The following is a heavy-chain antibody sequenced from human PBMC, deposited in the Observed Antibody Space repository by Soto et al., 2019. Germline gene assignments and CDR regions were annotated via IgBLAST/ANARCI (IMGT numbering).Heavy chain of an antibody. Sequence: PSETLSLTCTVSGGSISSSSYYWGWIRQPPGKGLEWIGSIYYSGSTYYNPSLKSRATISVDTSKNQFSLKLSSVTAADTAVYYCARLRPPGIYYYDSSGYFDYWGQGTLVTVSS. CDR1: GGSISSSSYY. J-gene: IGHJ4*02. V-gene: IGHV4-39*01. D-gene: IGHD3-22*01. CDR2: IYYSGST. CDR3: ARLRPPGIYYYDSSGYFDY.